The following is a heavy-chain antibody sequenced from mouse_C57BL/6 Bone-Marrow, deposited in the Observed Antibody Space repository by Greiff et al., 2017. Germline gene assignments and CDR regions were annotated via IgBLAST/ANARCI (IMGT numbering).Heavy chain of an antibody. CDR2: INPNNGGT. CDR3: ARLRWGDAMDY. D-gene: IGHD2-3*01. J-gene: IGHJ4*01. Sequence: EVQLQQSGPELVKPGASVKISCKASGYTFTDYYMNWVKQSHGKSLEWIGDINPNNGGTSYNQKFKGKATLTVDKSSSTAYMELRSLTSEDSAVYYCARLRWGDAMDYWGQGTSVTVSS. V-gene: IGHV1-26*01. CDR1: GYTFTDYY.